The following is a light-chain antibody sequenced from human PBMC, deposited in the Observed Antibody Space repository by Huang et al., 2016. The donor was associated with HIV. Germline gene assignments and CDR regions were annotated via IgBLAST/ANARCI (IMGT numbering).Light chain of an antibody. CDR2: DAI. CDR3: QQRSNWPGLT. J-gene: IGKJ4*01. V-gene: IGKV3-11*01. CDR1: QSLSIY. Sequence: EIVLTQSPATLSLSPGETATLSCRASQSLSIYLSWYQQKPGQPPRLLIFDAINRATGIPARFSGSGSGTDFSRTISSLDPEDFAVYYCQQRSNWPGLTFGGGTRVEIK.